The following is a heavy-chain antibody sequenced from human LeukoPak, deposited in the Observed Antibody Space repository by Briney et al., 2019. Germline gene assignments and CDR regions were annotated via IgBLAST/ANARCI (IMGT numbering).Heavy chain of an antibody. CDR1: GFTFSSYS. V-gene: IGHV3-48*04. CDR3: ARGSGYYYSDYFDY. Sequence: GGSLRLSCAASGFTFSSYSMNWVRQAPGKGLEWVSYISSSGSTIYYADSVKGRFTISRDNAKNSLYLQMNSLRAEDTAVYYCARGSGYYYSDYFDYWGQGTLVTVSS. CDR2: ISSSGSTI. J-gene: IGHJ4*02. D-gene: IGHD3-22*01.